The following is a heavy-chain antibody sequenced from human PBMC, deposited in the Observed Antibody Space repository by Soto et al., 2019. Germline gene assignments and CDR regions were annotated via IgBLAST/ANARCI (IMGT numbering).Heavy chain of an antibody. CDR2: IYPGDSDT. V-gene: IGHV5-51*01. Sequence: GESLKISCKGSGYSFTSYWIGWVRQMPGKGLEWMGIIYPGDSDTRYSPSFQGQVTISADKSISTAYLQWSSLKASDTAMYYCARLRGVYGSRSYPDFDYWGQGTLVTVSS. CDR3: ARLRGVYGSRSYPDFDY. J-gene: IGHJ4*02. CDR1: GYSFTSYW. D-gene: IGHD3-10*01.